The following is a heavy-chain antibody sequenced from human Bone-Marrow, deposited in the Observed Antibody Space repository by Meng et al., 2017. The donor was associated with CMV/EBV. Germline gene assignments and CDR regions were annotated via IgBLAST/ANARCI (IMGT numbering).Heavy chain of an antibody. CDR3: ASSGSSLSRGGKDV. J-gene: IGHJ6*02. V-gene: IGHV3-64*02. CDR2: ISSNGGST. D-gene: IGHD1-26*01. Sequence: GGSLRLSCAASGFTFSSYAMHWVRQAPGKGLEYVSAISSNGGSTYYADSVKGRFTISRDNSKNTLYLQMGSLRAEDMAVYYCASSGSSLSRGGKDVWGQGTTVTVSS. CDR1: GFTFSSYA.